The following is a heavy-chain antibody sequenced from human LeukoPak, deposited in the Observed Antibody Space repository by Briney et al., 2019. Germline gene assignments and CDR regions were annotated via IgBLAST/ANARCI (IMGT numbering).Heavy chain of an antibody. CDR2: ISSSGSTI. J-gene: IGHJ4*02. D-gene: IGHD3-10*01. CDR3: AGSGSYKYYFDY. Sequence: GGSLRLSCAASGFTFSDYYMRWIRQAPGKGLEWVSYISSSGSTIYYADSVKGRFTISRDNAKNSLYLQMNSLRAEDTAVYYCAGSGSYKYYFDYWGQGTLVTVSS. V-gene: IGHV3-11*04. CDR1: GFTFSDYY.